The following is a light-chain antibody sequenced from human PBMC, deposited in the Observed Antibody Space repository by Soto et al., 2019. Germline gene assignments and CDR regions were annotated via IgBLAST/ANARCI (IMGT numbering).Light chain of an antibody. CDR3: ATWDDSLSGPV. Sequence: QSVLRQPPSASGTPGQSVTISCSGSTSSIGSSSVYWYQQLPGTAPKVFIYENNRRPSGVPDRFSRSKSGTSASLAISGLRSEDEADYYCATWDDSLSGPVFGGGTKLTVL. CDR2: ENN. V-gene: IGLV1-47*01. CDR1: TSSIGSSS. J-gene: IGLJ2*01.